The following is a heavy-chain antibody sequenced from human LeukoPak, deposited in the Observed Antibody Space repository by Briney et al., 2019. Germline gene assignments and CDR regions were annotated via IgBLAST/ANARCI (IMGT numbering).Heavy chain of an antibody. CDR2: IFYSGST. D-gene: IGHD7-27*01. Sequence: PSETLSLTCTVSGGSISSYYWSWIRQPPGKGLEWIGYIFYSGSTNYNPSLKSRVTISIDTSKNQFSLKLSSVTAADTAVYYCGGGKNWAEYAFDIWGQGTMVTVSS. J-gene: IGHJ3*02. CDR3: GGGKNWAEYAFDI. V-gene: IGHV4-59*03. CDR1: GGSISSYY.